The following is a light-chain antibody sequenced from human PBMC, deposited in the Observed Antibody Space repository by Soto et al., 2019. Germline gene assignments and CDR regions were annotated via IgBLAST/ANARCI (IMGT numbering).Light chain of an antibody. CDR2: VTN. CDR1: SSNIGAGYG. CDR3: QAYDSSLSGSL. Sequence: QSVLTQPPSVSGAPGQRVTISCNGTSSNIGAGYGVHWYQQLPGTAPKLLIFVTNNRPSGVPDRFSGSKSGTSASLAIAGLQIEDEADYYCQAYDSSLSGSLFGGVTKLTVL. J-gene: IGLJ2*01. V-gene: IGLV1-40*01.